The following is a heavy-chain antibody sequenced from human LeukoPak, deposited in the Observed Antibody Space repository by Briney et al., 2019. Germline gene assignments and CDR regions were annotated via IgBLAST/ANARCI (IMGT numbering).Heavy chain of an antibody. D-gene: IGHD2-2*01. CDR3: AREKYCTITDCLHGRFYFDY. Sequence: GGSLRLSCAASGFPFSTYSMHWVRQAPGKGLEWVAVISSDGSSENYADSVEGRFTISRDNSKNTLYLQMNTLRAEDTAVYYCAREKYCTITDCLHGRFYFDYRGQGTLVTVPS. CDR2: ISSDGSSE. CDR1: GFPFSTYS. V-gene: IGHV3-30*03. J-gene: IGHJ4*02.